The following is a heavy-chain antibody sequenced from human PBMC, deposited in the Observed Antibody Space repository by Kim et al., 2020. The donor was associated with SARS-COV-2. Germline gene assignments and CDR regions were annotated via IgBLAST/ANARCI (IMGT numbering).Heavy chain of an antibody. V-gene: IGHV3-7*01. Sequence: GGSLRLSCAASGFTFSSYWMSWVRPAPGKGLEWVANIKQDGSEKYYVASVKGRFTISRDNAKNSLYLQMNSLRAEDTAVYYCARGGYYYDSSGYFYWGQGTLGTVSS. CDR1: GFTFSSYW. D-gene: IGHD3-22*01. CDR3: ARGGYYYDSSGYFY. CDR2: IKQDGSEK. J-gene: IGHJ4*02.